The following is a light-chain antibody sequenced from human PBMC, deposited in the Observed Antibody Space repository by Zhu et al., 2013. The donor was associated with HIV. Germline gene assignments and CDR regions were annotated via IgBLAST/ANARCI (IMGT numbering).Light chain of an antibody. Sequence: EVVMTQSPLSLPVTLGQPASISCKSSQRLVHIDGNTYVNWFHQRPGQSPRRLIYDVSNRDSGVPDRFSGTGSGTDFTLRISRVEAEDVGVYYCMQGTKWPPSITFGQGTRLEVK. J-gene: IGKJ5*01. CDR1: QRLVHIDGNTY. CDR3: MQGTKWPPSIT. V-gene: IGKV2-30*02. CDR2: DVS.